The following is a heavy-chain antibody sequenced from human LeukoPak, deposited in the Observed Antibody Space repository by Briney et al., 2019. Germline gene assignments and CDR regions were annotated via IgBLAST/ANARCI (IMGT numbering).Heavy chain of an antibody. D-gene: IGHD6-25*01. CDR1: GFTFERFW. CDR3: ARDQKLYTSVQTLYYYYMDV. CDR2: IWSDGSND. V-gene: IGHV3-33*07. J-gene: IGHJ6*03. Sequence: GGSLRLSCAASGFTFERFWMTWVRQAPGKELQWVAVIWSDGSNDYYADSVKGRFTVSRDNSKNALFLQMNSLRAEDTAVYYCARDQKLYTSVQTLYYYYMDVWGKGTTVTVSS.